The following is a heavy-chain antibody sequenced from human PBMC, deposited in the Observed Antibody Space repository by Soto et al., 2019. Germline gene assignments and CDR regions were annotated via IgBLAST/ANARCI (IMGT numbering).Heavy chain of an antibody. CDR1: GGSITSAGSS. J-gene: IGHJ5*02. D-gene: IGHD2-15*01. CDR2: IGYSGAT. Sequence: SETLSLTCTVSGGSITSAGSSWSWIRQHPGKGPEWIAFIGYSGATSYNPSLASRVTISVDTSKSQFSLNLRSVNAADTAVYYCARGGASSKWFAPWGQGTLVTVSS. V-gene: IGHV4-31*03. CDR3: ARGGASSKWFAP.